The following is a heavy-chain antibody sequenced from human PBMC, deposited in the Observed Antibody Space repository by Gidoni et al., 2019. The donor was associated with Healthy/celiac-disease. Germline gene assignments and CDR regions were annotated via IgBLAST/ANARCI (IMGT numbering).Heavy chain of an antibody. D-gene: IGHD6-19*01. V-gene: IGHV3-66*01. CDR3: ASDRSGWLFDY. CDR1: GFTVSSNY. Sequence: EVQLVESGGGWVKPGGARRLSGAASGFTVSSNYMRWVRQAPGRGLEWVSVIYSGGSTCYADSVNARFTISRDNSKNTLYLQMISLRAEDTAVYYCASDRSGWLFDYWGQGTLVTVSS. CDR2: IYSGGST. J-gene: IGHJ4*02.